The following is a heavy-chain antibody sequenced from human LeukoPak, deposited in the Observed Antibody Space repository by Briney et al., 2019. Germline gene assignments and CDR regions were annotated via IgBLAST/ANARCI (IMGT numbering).Heavy chain of an antibody. CDR1: GFTFSSYW. D-gene: IGHD3-10*01. J-gene: IGHJ4*02. CDR2: INSEGSST. CDR3: ARDGYSSGTFYDY. Sequence: GGSLRLSCAASGFTFSSYWMHWVRQAPGKGLGWVSRINSEGSSTNYADSVKGRFTISRDNAKNTLYLQMNSLRAEDTAVYSCARDGYSSGTFYDYWGQGTLVTVSS. V-gene: IGHV3-74*01.